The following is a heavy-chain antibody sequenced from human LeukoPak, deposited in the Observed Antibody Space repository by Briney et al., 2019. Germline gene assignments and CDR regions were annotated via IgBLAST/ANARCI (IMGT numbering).Heavy chain of an antibody. CDR2: INSDGSST. Sequence: PGGSLRLSCAASGFTFSSHWMSWVRQAPGKGLVWVSRINSDGSSTSYADSVKGRFTISRDNAKNTLYLQMNSLRAEDTAVYYCAKDAAYYYYMDVWGKGTTVTVSS. CDR1: GFTFSSHW. J-gene: IGHJ6*03. V-gene: IGHV3-74*01. CDR3: AKDAAYYYYMDV. D-gene: IGHD2-15*01.